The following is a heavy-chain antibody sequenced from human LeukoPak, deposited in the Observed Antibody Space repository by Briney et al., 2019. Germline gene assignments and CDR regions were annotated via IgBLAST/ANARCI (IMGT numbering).Heavy chain of an antibody. D-gene: IGHD3-10*01. CDR2: IYYSGST. J-gene: IGHJ4*02. V-gene: IGHV4-61*08. CDR3: ARDSYYGSGSYYNDADY. CDR1: GGSISSGAYY. Sequence: SETLSLTCTVSGGSISSGAYYWSWIRQPPGKGLEWIGYIYYSGSTNYNPSLKSRVTISVDTSKNQFSLKLSSVTAADTAVYYCARDSYYGSGSYYNDADYWGQGTLVTVSS.